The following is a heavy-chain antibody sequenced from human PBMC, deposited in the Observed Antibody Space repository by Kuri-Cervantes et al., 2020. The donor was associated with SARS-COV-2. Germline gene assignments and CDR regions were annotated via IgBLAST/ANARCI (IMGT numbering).Heavy chain of an antibody. D-gene: IGHD2-15*01. CDR2: IYSGDGGST. V-gene: IGHV3-NL1*01. Sequence: GESLKISCAVSGFTFSSYWMHWVRQAPGKGLEWLSVIYSGDGGSTYYADSVRGRFTISRDNAKNSLYLQMNSLRAEDTAVYYCASSGYCSGGSCYSLASFDYWGQGTLVTVSS. CDR1: GFTFSSYW. CDR3: ASSGYCSGGSCYSLASFDY. J-gene: IGHJ4*02.